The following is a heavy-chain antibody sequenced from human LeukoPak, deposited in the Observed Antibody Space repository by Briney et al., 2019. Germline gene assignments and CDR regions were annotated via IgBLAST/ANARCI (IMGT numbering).Heavy chain of an antibody. V-gene: IGHV4-59*08. CDR3: ARGGVVGARWGARGYYFDY. Sequence: SETLSLTCTVSGGSISSYYWSWIRQPPGKGLEWIGYIHYSGSTNYNPSLKSRVTISVDTSKNQFSLKLSSVTAADTAVYYCARGGVVGARWGARGYYFDYWGQGTLVTVSS. CDR1: GGSISSYY. J-gene: IGHJ4*02. D-gene: IGHD1-26*01. CDR2: IHYSGST.